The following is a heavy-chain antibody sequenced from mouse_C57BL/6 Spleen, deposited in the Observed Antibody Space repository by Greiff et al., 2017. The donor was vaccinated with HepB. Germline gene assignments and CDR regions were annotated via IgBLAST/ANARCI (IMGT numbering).Heavy chain of an antibody. D-gene: IGHD4-1*01. Sequence: VQGVESGPGLVQPSQSLSITCTVSGFSLTSYGVHWVRQSPGKGLEWLGVIWSGGSTDYNAAFISRLSISKDNSKSQVFFKMNSLQADDTAIYYCARRNWDWYFDVWGTGTTVTVSS. J-gene: IGHJ1*03. V-gene: IGHV2-2*01. CDR3: ARRNWDWYFDV. CDR2: IWSGGST. CDR1: GFSLTSYG.